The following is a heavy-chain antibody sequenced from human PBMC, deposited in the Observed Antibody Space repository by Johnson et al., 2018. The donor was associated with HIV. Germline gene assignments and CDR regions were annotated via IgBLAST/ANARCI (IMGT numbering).Heavy chain of an antibody. Sequence: VQLVESGGGLVKPGGSLRLSCAASGFTFSSYAMSWVRQAPGKGLEWVSVIYSGGSTYYADSVKGRFTISRDNSKNTLYLQMNSLRAEDTAVYYCARGSIIMVRGVIGLDIWGQGTMVTVSS. CDR3: ARGSIIMVRGVIGLDI. D-gene: IGHD3-10*01. CDR2: IYSGGST. V-gene: IGHV3-66*01. J-gene: IGHJ3*02. CDR1: GFTFSSYA.